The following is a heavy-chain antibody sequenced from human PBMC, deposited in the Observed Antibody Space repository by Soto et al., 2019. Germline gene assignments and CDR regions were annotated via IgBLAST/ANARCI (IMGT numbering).Heavy chain of an antibody. Sequence: GGSLRLSCAASGLSVVGSYMNWFRQSPQKGLEWISVIYPDDNTYYAESVRGRFTLSKDSSRNTVSLQMNSLRAEDTAVYYCARLPGAFYHDHSDYDLHDYWGQGNMVTVSS. CDR3: ARLPGAFYHDHSDYDLHDY. D-gene: IGHD5-12*01. CDR2: IYPDDNT. J-gene: IGHJ4*02. V-gene: IGHV3-53*01. CDR1: GLSVVGSY.